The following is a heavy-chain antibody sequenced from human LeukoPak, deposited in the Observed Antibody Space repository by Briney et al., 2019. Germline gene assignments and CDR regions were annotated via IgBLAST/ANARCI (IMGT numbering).Heavy chain of an antibody. CDR3: ARPRDGNWFDP. J-gene: IGHJ5*02. D-gene: IGHD5-24*01. Sequence: GGSLRLSCAASGFTFSGSAMHWVRQVSGKGLEWVGRIRSKANSYATAYAASVEGRFTISRDDSKNTAYLQMNSLKTEDTAVYYCARPRDGNWFDPWGQGTLVTVSS. V-gene: IGHV3-73*01. CDR1: GFTFSGSA. CDR2: IRSKANSYAT.